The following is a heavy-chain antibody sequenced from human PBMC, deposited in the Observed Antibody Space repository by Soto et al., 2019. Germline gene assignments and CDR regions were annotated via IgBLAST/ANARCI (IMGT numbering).Heavy chain of an antibody. Sequence: ASVKVSCKASGGTFSSYAISWVRQAPGQGLEWMGGIIPIFGTANYAQKFQGRVTITADESTSTAYMELSSLRSEDTAVYYCASIIVVVTAIGIGYYYYGMDVWGQGTTVTVSS. J-gene: IGHJ6*02. CDR3: ASIIVVVTAIGIGYYYYGMDV. CDR1: GGTFSSYA. V-gene: IGHV1-69*13. CDR2: IIPIFGTA. D-gene: IGHD2-21*02.